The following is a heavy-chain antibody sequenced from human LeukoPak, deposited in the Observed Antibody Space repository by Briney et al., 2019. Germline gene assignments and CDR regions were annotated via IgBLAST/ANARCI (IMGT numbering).Heavy chain of an antibody. V-gene: IGHV1-8*01. CDR1: GYTFTSYD. CDR3: ARSAYYYDSSGLTYAFDI. Sequence: ASVKVSCKASGYTFTSYDINWVRQATGQGLEWMGWMNPNSGNTGYAQKFQGRATMTRNTSISTAYMELSSLRSEDTAVYYCARSAYYYDSSGLTYAFDIWGQGTMVTVSS. CDR2: MNPNSGNT. D-gene: IGHD3-22*01. J-gene: IGHJ3*02.